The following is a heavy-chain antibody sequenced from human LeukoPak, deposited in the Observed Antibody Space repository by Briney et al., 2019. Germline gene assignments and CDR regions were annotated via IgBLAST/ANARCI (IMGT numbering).Heavy chain of an antibody. J-gene: IGHJ4*02. V-gene: IGHV1-46*01. CDR3: ASSRRGGELLDY. D-gene: IGHD3-10*01. CDR2: INPSGGST. CDR1: GYTFTSYY. Sequence: ASVKVSCKASGYTFTSYYMHWVRQAPGQGLEWMGIINPSGGSTSYAQKFQGRVTMTRDTSVSTAYMELSRLRSDDTAVYYCASSRRGGELLDYWGQGTLVTVSP.